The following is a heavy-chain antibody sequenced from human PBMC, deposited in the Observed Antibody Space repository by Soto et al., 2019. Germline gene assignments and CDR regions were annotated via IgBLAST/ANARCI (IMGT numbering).Heavy chain of an antibody. D-gene: IGHD3-3*02. CDR3: ARSLFLASTDTEPFDY. J-gene: IGHJ4*02. Sequence: EVQLLESGGGLVQPGGSLVLSCAASRFTFSSYAMSWVRQAPGKGLEWVSSISGGGNDAYYADSVKGRFTISRDNSQNTLYLRMSSLRADDTAVYYCARSLFLASTDTEPFDYCGQGALVTVSS. CDR2: ISGGGNDA. V-gene: IGHV3-23*01. CDR1: RFTFSSYA.